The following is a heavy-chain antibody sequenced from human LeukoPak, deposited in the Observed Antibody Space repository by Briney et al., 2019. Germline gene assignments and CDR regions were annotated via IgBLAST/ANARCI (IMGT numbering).Heavy chain of an antibody. CDR1: GFTFNNYA. V-gene: IGHV3-23*01. J-gene: IGHJ6*02. CDR2: ISGSGGTT. CDR3: AKEANYYYGMDV. Sequence: GGSLRLSCAASGFTFNNYAMSWVRQAPGKGLEWVSAISGSGGTTYYADSVKGRFTISRDNSKNTLYLQMNSLRAEDTAVYYCAKEANYYYGMDVWGQGTTVTVSS.